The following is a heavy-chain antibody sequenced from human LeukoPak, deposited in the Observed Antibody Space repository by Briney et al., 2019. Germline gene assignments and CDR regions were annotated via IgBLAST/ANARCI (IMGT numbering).Heavy chain of an antibody. D-gene: IGHD3-3*01. J-gene: IGHJ5*02. V-gene: IGHV1-18*01. CDR3: VRTRHETVLYRSDP. CDR1: GYTFPTYG. Sequence: ASVKVSCKACGYTFPTYGIRWVGQAPGQGLEWMGWISGYNGNTNYAQKFQGRVTMTTDTSTSTAYMELRSPRSDDAAVYYCVRTRHETVLYRSDPWGQGTLVNVSS. CDR2: ISGYNGNT.